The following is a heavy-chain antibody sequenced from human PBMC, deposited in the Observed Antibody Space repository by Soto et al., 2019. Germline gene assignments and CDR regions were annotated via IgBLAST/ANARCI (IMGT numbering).Heavy chain of an antibody. CDR2: IYYSGST. J-gene: IGHJ5*02. CDR3: AREVMSTIFGVVIEHNWFDP. Sequence: SETLSLTCTVSGGSISSYYWSWIRQPPGKGLEWIGYIYYSGSTNYNPSLKSRVTISVDTSKNQFSLKLSSVTAADTAVYYCAREVMSTIFGVVIEHNWFDPWGQGTLVTVSS. V-gene: IGHV4-59*01. CDR1: GGSISSYY. D-gene: IGHD3-3*01.